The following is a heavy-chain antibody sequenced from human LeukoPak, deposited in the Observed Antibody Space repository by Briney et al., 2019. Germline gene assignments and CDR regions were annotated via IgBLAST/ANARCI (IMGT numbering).Heavy chain of an antibody. Sequence: SQTLSLTCAISGDSVSSNSAAWNWIRQSPSRGLEWLGRTYYRSKWYNDYAVSVKSRITINPDTSKNQFSLQLNTVTPEDTAVYYCARDLFQNGYSYGYDYYYYYGMDVWGQGTTVTVSS. D-gene: IGHD5-18*01. CDR2: TYYRSKWYN. CDR3: ARDLFQNGYSYGYDYYYYYGMDV. J-gene: IGHJ6*02. V-gene: IGHV6-1*01. CDR1: GDSVSSNSAA.